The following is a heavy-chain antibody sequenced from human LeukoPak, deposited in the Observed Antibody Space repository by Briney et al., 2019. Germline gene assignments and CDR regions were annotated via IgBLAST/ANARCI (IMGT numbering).Heavy chain of an antibody. V-gene: IGHV3-21*01. CDR2: ISSSSSSI. D-gene: IGHD6-25*01. CDR1: GFTFTTYS. Sequence: GGSLRLSCAASGFTFTTYSMNWVRQAPGKGLEWVSSISSSSSSIYYADSVKGRFTISRDNAKKSLYLQMNSLRAEDTAVYYCARSLSGYDYWGQGTLVTVSS. J-gene: IGHJ4*02. CDR3: ARSLSGYDY.